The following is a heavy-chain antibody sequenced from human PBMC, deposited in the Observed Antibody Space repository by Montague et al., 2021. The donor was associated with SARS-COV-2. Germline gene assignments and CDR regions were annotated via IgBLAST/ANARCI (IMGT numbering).Heavy chain of an antibody. CDR2: AKQSGSS. J-gene: IGHJ6*02. D-gene: IGHD1-7*01. Sequence: SETLSLTCAVYDGSLSDSLWAWIRQSPGKGLEWIGEAKQSGSSNYNPSLESRVDISVNMSKNQFSLNLLSVTAADTALYFCARRTDKWHWYYYTGFDVWGPGTAVTVSS. CDR1: DGSLSDSL. V-gene: IGHV4-34*01. CDR3: ARRTDKWHWYYYTGFDV.